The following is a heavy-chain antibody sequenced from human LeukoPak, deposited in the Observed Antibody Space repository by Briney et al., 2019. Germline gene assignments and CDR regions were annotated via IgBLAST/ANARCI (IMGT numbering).Heavy chain of an antibody. CDR2: ISSSSSTI. Sequence: GGSLRLSCAASGFTFSSYSMNWVRQAPGKGLEWVSYISSSSSTIYYADSVKGRFTISRDNSKNTLYLQMNSLRAEDTAVYYCAKPRVFWSGYSYYFDYWGQGTLVTVSS. V-gene: IGHV3-48*01. J-gene: IGHJ4*02. D-gene: IGHD3-3*01. CDR3: AKPRVFWSGYSYYFDY. CDR1: GFTFSSYS.